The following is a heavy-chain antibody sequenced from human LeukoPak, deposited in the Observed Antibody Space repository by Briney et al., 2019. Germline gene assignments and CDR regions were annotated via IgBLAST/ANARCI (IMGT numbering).Heavy chain of an antibody. V-gene: IGHV4-34*01. J-gene: IGHJ3*02. Sequence: SESLSLTCAVYGGSFSGYYWSWIRQPPGKGLEWIGEINHSGSTNYNPSLKSRVTISVDTSKNQFSLKLSSVTAADTAVYYCARGRAAFDIWGQGTMVTVSS. CDR1: GGSFSGYY. CDR3: ARGRAAFDI. CDR2: INHSGST.